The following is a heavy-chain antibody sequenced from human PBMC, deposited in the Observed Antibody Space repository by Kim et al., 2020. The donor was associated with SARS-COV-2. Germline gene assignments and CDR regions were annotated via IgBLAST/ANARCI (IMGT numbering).Heavy chain of an antibody. D-gene: IGHD3-22*01. CDR2: ISGSGGST. Sequence: GGSLRLSCAASGFTFSSYAMSWVRQAPGKGLEWVSAISGSGGSTYYADSVKGRFTISRDNSKNTLYLQMNSLRAEDTAVYYCAKPTPTMIKYYYYGMDVWGQGTTVTVSS. CDR3: AKPTPTMIKYYYYGMDV. V-gene: IGHV3-23*01. J-gene: IGHJ6*02. CDR1: GFTFSSYA.